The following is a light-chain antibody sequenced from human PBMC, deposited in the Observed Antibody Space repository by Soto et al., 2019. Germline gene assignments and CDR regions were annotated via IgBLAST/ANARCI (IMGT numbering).Light chain of an antibody. CDR3: SSYTSTSTLYV. CDR1: SSDVGGYKY. Sequence: QSALTQPASVSGSPGQSITISCTGTSSDVGGYKYVSWYQQHPGKAPKLMIYDVTNRPSGVSNRFSGSKSGNTASLTISGLQADDEADYYCSSYTSTSTLYVFGTGTKLTVL. V-gene: IGLV2-14*01. J-gene: IGLJ1*01. CDR2: DVT.